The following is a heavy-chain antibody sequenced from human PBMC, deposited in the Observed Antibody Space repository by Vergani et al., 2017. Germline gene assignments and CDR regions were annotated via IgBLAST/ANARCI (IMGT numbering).Heavy chain of an antibody. CDR3: AHRGLYYYDSSGPLDAFDT. CDR2: IDWDDDK. D-gene: IGHD3-22*01. V-gene: IGHV2-70*01. CDR1: GFSLSTSGMC. J-gene: IGHJ3*02. Sequence: QVTLGESGPALVKPTQTLTLTCTFSGFSLSTSGMCVSWLRQPPGKALEWLALIDWDDDKYYSTSLKTRLTISKDTSKNQVVLTMTNMDPVDTATYYCAHRGLYYYDSSGPLDAFDTWGQGTMVTVSS.